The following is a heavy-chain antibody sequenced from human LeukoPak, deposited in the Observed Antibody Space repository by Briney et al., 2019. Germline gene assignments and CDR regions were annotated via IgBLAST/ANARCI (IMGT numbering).Heavy chain of an antibody. D-gene: IGHD2-2*01. CDR2: INPNSGGT. J-gene: IGHJ4*02. CDR3: ARVGIVVVPAAPGFFDY. Sequence: LGASVKVSCKASGYTFTGYYMHWVRQAPGQGLEWMGWINPNSGGTNYAQKFRGRVTMTRDTSISTAYMELSRLRSDDTAVYYCARVGIVVVPAAPGFFDYWGQGTLVTVSS. CDR1: GYTFTGYY. V-gene: IGHV1-2*02.